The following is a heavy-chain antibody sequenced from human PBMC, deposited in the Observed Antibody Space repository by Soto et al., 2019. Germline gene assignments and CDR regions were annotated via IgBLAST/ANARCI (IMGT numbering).Heavy chain of an antibody. CDR2: ISAYNGNT. V-gene: IGHV1-18*01. CDR1: GYTFTSYG. D-gene: IGHD5-18*01. J-gene: IGHJ4*02. Sequence: ASVKVSCKASGYTFTSYGISWVRQAPGQGLEWMGWISAYNGNTNYAQKLQGRVTMTTDTSTSTAYVELRSLRSDDTAVYYCARDGVGIRQLWSAFGYRGQGTLVSVSS. CDR3: ARDGVGIRQLWSAFGY.